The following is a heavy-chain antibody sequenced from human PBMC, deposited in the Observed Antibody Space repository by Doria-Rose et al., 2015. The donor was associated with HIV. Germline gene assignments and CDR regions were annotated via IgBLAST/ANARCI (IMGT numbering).Heavy chain of an antibody. V-gene: IGHV1-46*01. Sequence: QGLEWMGIINPSGGSTSYAQKFRGRVIMTRDTSTSTVYMELSSLRSEDTAVYYCARSTPGYSEVGFDPWGQGTLVTVSA. CDR2: INPSGGST. D-gene: IGHD1-26*01. CDR3: ARSTPGYSEVGFDP. J-gene: IGHJ5*02.